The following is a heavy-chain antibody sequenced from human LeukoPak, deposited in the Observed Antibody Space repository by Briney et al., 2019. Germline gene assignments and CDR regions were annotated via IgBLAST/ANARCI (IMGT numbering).Heavy chain of an antibody. CDR1: GFTFSSYD. D-gene: IGHD2-2*01. Sequence: GGSLRLSCAASGFTFSSYDMHWVRQATGKGLEWVSAIGTAGDTYYPGSVKGRFTISRENAKNSLYLQMNSLRAGDTAVYYCARDIGYCSSTSCYVRGNEYYYYYMDVWGKGTTVTVSS. J-gene: IGHJ6*03. CDR3: ARDIGYCSSTSCYVRGNEYYYYYMDV. CDR2: IGTAGDT. V-gene: IGHV3-13*01.